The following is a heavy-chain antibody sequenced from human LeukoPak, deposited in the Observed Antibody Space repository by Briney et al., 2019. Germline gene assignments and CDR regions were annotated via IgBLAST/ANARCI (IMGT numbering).Heavy chain of an antibody. CDR3: ARDLDGFEY. CDR2: TYYRSKWYK. J-gene: IGHJ4*02. CDR1: GDSVSSNSAA. V-gene: IGHV6-1*01. Sequence: SQTLSLTCDISGDSVSSNSAAWNWIRQSPSRGLQWLGRTYYRSKWYKDYAVSVQGRITINPDISKNQFSLQLTSVTPEDTAVYYCARDLDGFEYWGQGTLVTVSS.